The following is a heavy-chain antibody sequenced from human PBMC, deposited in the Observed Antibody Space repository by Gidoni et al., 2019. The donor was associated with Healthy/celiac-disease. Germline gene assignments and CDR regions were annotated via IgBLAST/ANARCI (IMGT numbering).Heavy chain of an antibody. D-gene: IGHD6-19*01. V-gene: IGHV3-7*03. CDR1: GFTFSSYW. J-gene: IGHJ5*02. CDR3: ARFGPYSSGWYAFDP. CDR2: IKQDGSEK. Sequence: EVQLVESGGGLVQPGGSLRLSCAASGFTFSSYWMSWVRQAPGKGLEWVANIKQDGSEKYYVDSVKGRFTISRDNAKNSLYLQMNSLRAEDTAVYYCARFGPYSSGWYAFDPWGQGTLVTVSS.